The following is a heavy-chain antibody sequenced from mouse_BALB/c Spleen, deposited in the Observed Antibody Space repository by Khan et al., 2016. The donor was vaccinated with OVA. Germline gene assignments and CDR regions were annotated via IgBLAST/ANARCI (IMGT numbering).Heavy chain of an antibody. CDR1: GYSITSDYA. D-gene: IGHD1-1*01. V-gene: IGHV3-2*02. J-gene: IGHJ2*01. CDR2: ITYSGST. Sequence: EVQLQESGPGLVKPSQSLSLTCTVTGYSITSDYAWNWIRQFPGNKMEWMGYITYSGSTSYNPSLKSRFSITRNTSTNQFFLQLSSVTTEDTATYYCARSGAISTVVMTDFDYWGQGTTLTVSS. CDR3: ARSGAISTVVMTDFDY.